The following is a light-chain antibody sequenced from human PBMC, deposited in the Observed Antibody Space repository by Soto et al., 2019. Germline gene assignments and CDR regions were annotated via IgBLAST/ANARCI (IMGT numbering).Light chain of an antibody. J-gene: IGKJ1*01. CDR1: QSVSSN. CDR3: QQRSNWPWT. V-gene: IGKV3-15*01. CDR2: GAS. Sequence: EIVMTQSPATLSVSPGERPTLSCMASQSVSSNFAWYQQKHGQXPRXXIYGASTRATGIPARFSGSGSGTELTLTISCLEPEDSAVDEGQQRSNWPWTFGRGTKVDIK.